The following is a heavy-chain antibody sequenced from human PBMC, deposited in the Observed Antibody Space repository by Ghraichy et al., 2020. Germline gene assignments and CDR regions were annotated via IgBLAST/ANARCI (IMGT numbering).Heavy chain of an antibody. Sequence: SETLSLTCAVSGGSVSSSGYSWSWIRQPPGKGLEWIGYIYHSGSTYYNPSLKSRVTISVDRSKNQISLKLTSVTAADTAVYYCARGGWRMYSSTPPYWVDYWGQGTLVTVSS. J-gene: IGHJ4*02. CDR3: ARGGWRMYSSTPPYWVDY. CDR1: GGSVSSSGYS. V-gene: IGHV4-30-2*01. D-gene: IGHD6-19*01. CDR2: IYHSGST.